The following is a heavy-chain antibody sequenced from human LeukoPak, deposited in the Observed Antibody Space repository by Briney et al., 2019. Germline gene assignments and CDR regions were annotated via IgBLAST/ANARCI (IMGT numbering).Heavy chain of an antibody. J-gene: IGHJ5*02. CDR3: ASHYGDYNNWFDP. Sequence: PGGPLRLSCAASGFTFSSYSMNWVRQAPRKGLEWVSSISSSSSYIYYADSVKGRFTITRDNAKNSLYLQMNSLRAEDTAVYYCASHYGDYNNWFDPWGQGTLVTVSS. V-gene: IGHV3-21*01. CDR1: GFTFSSYS. D-gene: IGHD4-17*01. CDR2: ISSSSSYI.